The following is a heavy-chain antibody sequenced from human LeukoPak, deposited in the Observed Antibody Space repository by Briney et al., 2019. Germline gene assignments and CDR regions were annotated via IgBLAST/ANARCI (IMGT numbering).Heavy chain of an antibody. Sequence: GGSLRLSCAASGFTFSDYYMSWIRQAPGKGLEWVSYISPKSNSKYYADSVKGRFTISRDNAKNSLYLQMNSLRAEDTAVYYCARGIGGYDTSGTPKDCSDPWGQGTLVTVSS. V-gene: IGHV3-11*04. CDR3: ARGIGGYDTSGTPKDCSDP. CDR2: ISPKSNSK. J-gene: IGHJ5*02. CDR1: GFTFSDYY. D-gene: IGHD3-22*01.